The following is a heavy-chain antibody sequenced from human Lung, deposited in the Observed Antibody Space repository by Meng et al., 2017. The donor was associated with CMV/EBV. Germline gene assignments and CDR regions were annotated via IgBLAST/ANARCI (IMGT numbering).Heavy chain of an antibody. V-gene: IGHV3-15*01. J-gene: IGHJ4*02. D-gene: IGHD1-1*01. CDR2: IKSKTDGGTT. CDR1: GFTFSNAW. CDR3: ATGTGRSDFDY. Sequence: SCAASGFTFSNAWMSWVRQAPGKGLEWVGRIKSKTDGGTTDYAAPVKGRITISRDDSKNTVYLQMNSLKTEDTAVYYCATGTGRSDFDYWRQGTLVTVSS.